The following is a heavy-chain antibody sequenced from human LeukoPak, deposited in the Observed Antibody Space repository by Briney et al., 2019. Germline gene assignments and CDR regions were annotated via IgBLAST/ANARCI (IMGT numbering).Heavy chain of an antibody. CDR3: ARAPGDYYDSSGYGAFDI. Sequence: GASVKVSFKASGYTFTGYGFSWVRQAPGQGLEWMGGIIPIFGTANYAQKFQGRVTITADESTSTAYMELSSLRSEDTAVYYCARAPGDYYDSSGYGAFDIWGQGTMVTVSS. CDR1: GYTFTGYG. J-gene: IGHJ3*02. D-gene: IGHD3-22*01. CDR2: IIPIFGTA. V-gene: IGHV1-69*13.